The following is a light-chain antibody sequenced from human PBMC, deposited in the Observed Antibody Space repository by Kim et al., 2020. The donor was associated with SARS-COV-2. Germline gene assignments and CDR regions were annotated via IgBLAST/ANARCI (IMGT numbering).Light chain of an antibody. CDR2: GAS. CDR3: QQYNNWHRLT. V-gene: IGKV3-15*01. CDR1: KSMSSN. Sequence: GERDNIACRARKSMSSNLDRYQKKPGQAPRLLNYGASTRATGIPARCSGSGAGTEFTLTISSLQSEDFAVYYCQQYNNWHRLTFGGGTKVEI. J-gene: IGKJ4*01.